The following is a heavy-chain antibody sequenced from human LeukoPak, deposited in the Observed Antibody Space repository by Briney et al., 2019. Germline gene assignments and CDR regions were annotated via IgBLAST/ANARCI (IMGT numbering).Heavy chain of an antibody. CDR1: GFTFSSYA. CDR2: ISGSGGST. Sequence: PGGSLRLSCAASGFTFSSYAMSWVRQAPGKGLEWVSAISGSGGSTYYADSVKGRFTISRDNSKNTLYLQMNSLRAEDTAVYYCAKVVYGGNMGGLGAFDIWGQGTMVTVSS. D-gene: IGHD4-23*01. CDR3: AKVVYGGNMGGLGAFDI. V-gene: IGHV3-23*01. J-gene: IGHJ3*02.